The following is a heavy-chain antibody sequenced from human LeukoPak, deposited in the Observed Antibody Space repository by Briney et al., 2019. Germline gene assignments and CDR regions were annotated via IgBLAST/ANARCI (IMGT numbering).Heavy chain of an antibody. V-gene: IGHV1-18*01. Sequence: GASVKVSCKASGYTFTSYDFNWLRQAPGQGLEWMGCITVNNGYTKYAQELQGRVTMTTDTSTSTAYMELRSLRSDDTAVYYCAKVHCISTNCNHIWTYFDYWGQGTLVTVSS. CDR2: ITVNNGYT. D-gene: IGHD2-2*01. J-gene: IGHJ4*02. CDR3: AKVHCISTNCNHIWTYFDY. CDR1: GYTFTSYD.